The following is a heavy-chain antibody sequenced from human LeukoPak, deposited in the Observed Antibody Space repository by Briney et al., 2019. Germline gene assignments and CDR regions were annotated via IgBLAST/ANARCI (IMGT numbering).Heavy chain of an antibody. J-gene: IGHJ3*02. CDR3: ATAFASVGAADAFDI. D-gene: IGHD1-26*01. CDR2: FDPEDGET. V-gene: IGHV1-24*01. CDR1: GYTLTELS. Sequence: ASVRVSCKVSGYTLTELSMHWVRQAPGKGLEWMGGFDPEDGETIYAQKFQGRVTMTEDTSTDTAYMELSSLRSEDTAVYYCATAFASVGAADAFDIWGQGTMVTVSS.